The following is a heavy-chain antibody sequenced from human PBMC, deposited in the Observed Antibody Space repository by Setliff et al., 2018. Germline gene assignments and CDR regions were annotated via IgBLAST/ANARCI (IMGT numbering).Heavy chain of an antibody. D-gene: IGHD2-15*01. Sequence: GASVKVSCKASGGPFSSYAISWVRQAPGQGLEWMGGIIPIFGTANYAQKFQGRVTITTDESTSTAYMELSSLRSEDTAVYYCARGGNPPYDAFDIWGQGTMVTVSS. CDR1: GGPFSSYA. J-gene: IGHJ3*02. CDR3: ARGGNPPYDAFDI. V-gene: IGHV1-69*05. CDR2: IIPIFGTA.